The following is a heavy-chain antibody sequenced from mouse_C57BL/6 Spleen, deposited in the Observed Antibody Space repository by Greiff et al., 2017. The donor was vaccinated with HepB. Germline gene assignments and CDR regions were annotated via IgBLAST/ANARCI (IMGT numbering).Heavy chain of an antibody. J-gene: IGHJ2*01. CDR1: GYTFTDYY. V-gene: IGHV1-26*01. CDR3: ARSELWDFDY. Sequence: EVQLQQSGPELVKPGASVKISCKASGYTFTDYYMNWVKQSHGKSLEWIGDINPNNGGTSYNQKFKGKATLTVDKSSSTAYMELRSLTSEDSAVYYCARSELWDFDYWGQGTTLTVSS. CDR2: INPNNGGT. D-gene: IGHD4-1*01.